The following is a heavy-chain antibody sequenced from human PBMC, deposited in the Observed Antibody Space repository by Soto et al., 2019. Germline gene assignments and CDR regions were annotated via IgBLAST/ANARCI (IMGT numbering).Heavy chain of an antibody. D-gene: IGHD1-7*01. CDR3: ASRDPGTSVDY. Sequence: SETLSLTCAVSGGSFTSNNWWTWVRQPPGQGLEWIGEIYRTGSTNYNPSLKSRVTISLDKSENQFSLKVTSLTAADTAVYYCASRDPGTSVDYWGQGTSVTVSS. J-gene: IGHJ4*02. CDR1: GGSFTSNNW. CDR2: IYRTGST. V-gene: IGHV4-4*02.